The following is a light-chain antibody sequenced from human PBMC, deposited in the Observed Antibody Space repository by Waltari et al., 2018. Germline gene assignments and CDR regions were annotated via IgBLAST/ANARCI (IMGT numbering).Light chain of an antibody. V-gene: IGKV1-39*01. J-gene: IGKJ3*01. CDR1: QSISSY. CDR2: AAS. CDR3: QQTYSTPFT. Sequence: DIQMTQSPSSLSASVGDRVTITCRASQSISSYLHWYQQKPGKVPKLLIYAASTLQSGVPSRFSGSGSGTDFTLTISSPQPEDFATYYCQQTYSTPFTFGPGTKVDIK.